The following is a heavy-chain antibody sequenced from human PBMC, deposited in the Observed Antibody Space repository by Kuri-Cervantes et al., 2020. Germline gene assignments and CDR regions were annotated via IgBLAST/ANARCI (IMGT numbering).Heavy chain of an antibody. J-gene: IGHJ6*02. CDR2: IWYDGSNK. D-gene: IGHD3-10*01. V-gene: IGHV3-33*01. CDR3: ARDRKPGGYYYYGMDA. Sequence: GGSLRLSCAASGFTFSSYSMHWVRQAPGKGLEWVAVIWYDGSNKYYADSVKGRFTISRDNSKITLYLQMNSLRAEDTAVYYCARDRKPGGYYYYGMDAWGQGTTVTVSS. CDR1: GFTFSSYS.